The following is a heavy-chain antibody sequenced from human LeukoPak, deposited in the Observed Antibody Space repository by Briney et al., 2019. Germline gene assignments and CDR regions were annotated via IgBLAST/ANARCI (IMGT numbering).Heavy chain of an antibody. CDR3: AGLVGRYSSGLYYYYFDY. J-gene: IGHJ4*02. CDR1: GFTFSSYA. Sequence: TGGSLRLSCAASGFTFSSYAMSWVRQAPGKGLEWVSAISGSGGSTYYADSVKGRFTISRDNSKNTLYLQMNSLRAEDTAVYYCAGLVGRYSSGLYYYYFDYWGQGTLVTVSS. D-gene: IGHD3-22*01. CDR2: ISGSGGST. V-gene: IGHV3-23*01.